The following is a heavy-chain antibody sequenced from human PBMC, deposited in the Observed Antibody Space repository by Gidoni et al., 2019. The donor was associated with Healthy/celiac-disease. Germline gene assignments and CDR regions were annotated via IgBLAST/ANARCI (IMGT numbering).Heavy chain of an antibody. Sequence: EVQLVESGGGLVQPGRSLRLSCAASGFTFDDYAMHWVRQAPGRGLEWVSGISWNSGSIGYADSVKGRFTISRDNAKNSLYLQMNSLRAEDTALYYCAKDVWVAGYYYYYGMDVWGQGTTVTVSS. D-gene: IGHD2-15*01. V-gene: IGHV3-9*01. J-gene: IGHJ6*02. CDR3: AKDVWVAGYYYYYGMDV. CDR1: GFTFDDYA. CDR2: ISWNSGSI.